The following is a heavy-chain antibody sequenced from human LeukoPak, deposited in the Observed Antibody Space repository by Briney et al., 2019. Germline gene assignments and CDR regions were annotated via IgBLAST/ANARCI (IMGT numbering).Heavy chain of an antibody. Sequence: SETLSLTCIVSGGSISSSIYYWAWVRQPPGQGLEWIGTVFYNGATQYSPSLRSRVTISIDTSTNQFSLKQTSVTAADTALYYCARELGYDNSGSGAFGGQGTVVTVSS. V-gene: IGHV4-39*07. J-gene: IGHJ1*01. CDR1: GGSISSSIYY. CDR2: VFYNGAT. D-gene: IGHD3-22*01. CDR3: ARELGYDNSGSGAF.